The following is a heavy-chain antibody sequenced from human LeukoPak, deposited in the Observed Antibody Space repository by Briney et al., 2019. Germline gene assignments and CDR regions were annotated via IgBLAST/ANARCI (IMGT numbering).Heavy chain of an antibody. Sequence: PSETLSLTCTVSGGSISSSSNYWGWIRQPPGKGLEWIGSIYYSGSTHYNPSLKSRVTMSVDTSKNQFSLKLSSVTAADTAVYYCARDGGSGWYNYWGQGTLVTVSS. CDR2: IYYSGST. J-gene: IGHJ4*02. CDR1: GGSISSSSNY. V-gene: IGHV4-39*07. CDR3: ARDGGSGWYNY. D-gene: IGHD6-19*01.